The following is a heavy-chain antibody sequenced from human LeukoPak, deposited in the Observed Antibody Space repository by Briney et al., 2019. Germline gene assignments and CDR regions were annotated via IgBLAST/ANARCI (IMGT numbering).Heavy chain of an antibody. D-gene: IGHD5-12*01. V-gene: IGHV1-46*01. CDR2: INPSGGST. J-gene: IGHJ4*02. CDR3: ARVYSGYDSPYNY. Sequence: ASVKVSCKASGYTFTSHHMHWVRQAPGQGLEWMGIINPSGGSTNYAQKFQGRVIMTRDTSISTAYMELSRLRSDDTAVYYCARVYSGYDSPYNYWGQGTLVTVSS. CDR1: GYTFTSHH.